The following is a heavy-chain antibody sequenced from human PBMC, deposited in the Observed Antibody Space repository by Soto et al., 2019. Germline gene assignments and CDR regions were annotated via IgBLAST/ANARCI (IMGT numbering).Heavy chain of an antibody. J-gene: IGHJ6*02. D-gene: IGHD3-22*01. CDR1: GYSFTSYW. V-gene: IGHV5-51*01. CDR3: ARDSGYYFLSGYYGMDV. CDR2: IYPGDSGT. Sequence: PGESLKISCKGSGYSFTSYWIGWVRQMPGKGLEWMGIIYPGDSGTRYSPSFQGQVTISADKSISTAYLQWSSLKASDTAMYYCARDSGYYFLSGYYGMDVWGQGTTVTVSS.